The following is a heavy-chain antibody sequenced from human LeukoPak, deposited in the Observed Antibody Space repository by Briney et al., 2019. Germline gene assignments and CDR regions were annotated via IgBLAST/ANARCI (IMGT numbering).Heavy chain of an antibody. CDR2: IIPIFGTA. J-gene: IGHJ5*02. V-gene: IGHV1-69*05. Sequence: SVKVSCKASGGTFSSYAISWVRQAPGQGLEWMGGIIPIFGTANYAQKFQGRVTITTDESTSTAYMELSNLRSEDTAVYYCAREGYYGDYTDWFDPWGQGTLVTVSS. CDR1: GGTFSSYA. D-gene: IGHD4-17*01. CDR3: AREGYYGDYTDWFDP.